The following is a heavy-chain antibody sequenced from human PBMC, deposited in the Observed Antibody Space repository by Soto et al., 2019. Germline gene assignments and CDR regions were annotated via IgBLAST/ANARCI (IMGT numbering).Heavy chain of an antibody. Sequence: SGGSLRLSCAASGFTFSDYYMSWIRQAPGKGMEWVSIIFSAGVTYYADSVKGRFTISKDISKNTLTLQMSSLRADDTAVYFCAGAGNYNYAFEFWGLGTPVTVSS. CDR1: GFTFSDYY. CDR3: AGAGNYNYAFEF. CDR2: IFSAGVT. J-gene: IGHJ4*02. V-gene: IGHV3-53*01. D-gene: IGHD3-9*01.